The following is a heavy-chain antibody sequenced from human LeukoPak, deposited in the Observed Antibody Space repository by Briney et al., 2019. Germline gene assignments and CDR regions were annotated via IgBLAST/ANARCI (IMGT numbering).Heavy chain of an antibody. V-gene: IGHV3-43*02. D-gene: IGHD3-3*01. Sequence: GGSLRLSCAASGFTFDDYAMHWVRQAPGKGLEWVSLITGDGGSTYYADSVKGRFTISRDNSKNSLYLQMNSLRTEDTALYYCAKNCVVSRQHVLIFLEWLSLRDASAYWGQATLVTISS. CDR3: AKNCVVSRQHVLIFLEWLSLRDASAY. J-gene: IGHJ4*02. CDR1: GFTFDDYA. CDR2: ITGDGGST.